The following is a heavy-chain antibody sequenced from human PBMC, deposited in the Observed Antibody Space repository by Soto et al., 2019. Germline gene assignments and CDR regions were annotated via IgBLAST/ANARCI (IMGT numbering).Heavy chain of an antibody. CDR3: ARRSSVHKEKFAP. D-gene: IGHD6-6*01. CDR2: IYYSGST. V-gene: IGHV4-59*08. CDR1: GGSIRSYF. Sequence: LGTPSLTRTFSGGSIRSYFWSWIRPPPGKGLEWFGYIYYSGSTNSNPSLKSRATISVDTSKNQFSLKLSSVTAADTAVYYCARRSSVHKEKFAPWGQGTLVTVSS. J-gene: IGHJ5*02.